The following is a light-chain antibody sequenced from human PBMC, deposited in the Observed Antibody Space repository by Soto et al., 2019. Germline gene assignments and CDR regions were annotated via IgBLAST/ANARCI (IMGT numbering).Light chain of an antibody. Sequence: ILMTQSPATVSVSPGESATLSCRASQNIYYNFAWSQHRPGQAPRLLIYRASTRAPGVPARFSGSGSGTEFTLTIRSLQPEDFPVYSCLQYHNLWAFGQGTKVEI. V-gene: IGKV3-15*01. CDR3: LQYHNLWA. CDR1: QNIYYN. CDR2: RAS. J-gene: IGKJ1*01.